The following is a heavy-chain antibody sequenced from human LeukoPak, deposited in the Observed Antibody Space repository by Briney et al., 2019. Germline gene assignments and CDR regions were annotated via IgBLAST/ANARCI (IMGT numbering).Heavy chain of an antibody. CDR3: AKRITVVARDAFDF. J-gene: IGHJ3*01. CDR2: ISGSGGST. CDR1: GFTFSTYA. V-gene: IGHV3-23*01. Sequence: GGSLRLSCAASGFTFSTYAMSWVRQAPGKGLEWVSSISGSGGSTFYADSVKGRFTISRDNSKNTFYLQMNSLRAEDTAIYYCAKRITVVARDAFDFWSQGTMVTVSS. D-gene: IGHD1-14*01.